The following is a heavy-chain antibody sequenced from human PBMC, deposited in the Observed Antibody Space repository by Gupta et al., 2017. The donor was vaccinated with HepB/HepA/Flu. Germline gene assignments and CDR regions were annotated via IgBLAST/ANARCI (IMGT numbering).Heavy chain of an antibody. V-gene: IGHV3-23*01. Sequence: ASGFTFSNYAMSWVRQAPGKGMEWVSAISGSGDSPYYADSVEGRFIISRDNSKNTLLLQMSSLRAEDTAVYYCAKTFGMVTAIYYYYAMDVWGQGTTVTVSS. CDR2: ISGSGDSP. CDR3: AKTFGMVTAIYYYYAMDV. D-gene: IGHD2-21*02. CDR1: GFTFSNYA. J-gene: IGHJ6*02.